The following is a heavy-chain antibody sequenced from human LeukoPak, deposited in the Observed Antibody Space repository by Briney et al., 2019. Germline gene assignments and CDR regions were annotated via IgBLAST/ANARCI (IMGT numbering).Heavy chain of an antibody. Sequence: EASVKVSCKASGYTFTSYAMNWVRQAPGQGLEWMGWINTNTGNPTYAQGFTGRFVFSLDTSVSTAYLQISSLKAEDTAVYYCARGTLGIPYNMDVWGKGTTVTVSS. CDR3: ARGTLGIPYNMDV. CDR2: INTNTGNP. CDR1: GYTFTSYA. D-gene: IGHD3-16*01. V-gene: IGHV7-4-1*02. J-gene: IGHJ6*03.